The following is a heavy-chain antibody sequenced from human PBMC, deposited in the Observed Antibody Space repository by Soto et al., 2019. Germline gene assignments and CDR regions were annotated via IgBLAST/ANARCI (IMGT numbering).Heavy chain of an antibody. J-gene: IGHJ5*02. CDR3: ARAPPEFGGGSNWFDP. Sequence: SETLSLTCTVSGGSISSSSYYWGWIRQPPGKGLEWIGSIYYSGSTYYNPSLKSRVTISVDTSKNQFSLKLSSVTAADTAVYYCARAPPEFGGGSNWFDPWGQGTLVTVSS. CDR1: GGSISSSSYY. D-gene: IGHD2-15*01. V-gene: IGHV4-39*07. CDR2: IYYSGST.